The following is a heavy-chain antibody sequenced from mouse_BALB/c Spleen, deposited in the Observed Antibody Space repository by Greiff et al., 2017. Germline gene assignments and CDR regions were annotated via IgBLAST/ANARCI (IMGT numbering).Heavy chain of an antibody. CDR1: GYTFTDYN. J-gene: IGHJ4*01. CDR3: ARGGNSAMDY. CDR2: INPNNGGT. V-gene: IGHV1-18*01. Sequence: EVQLQQSGPELVKPGASVKIPCKASGYTFTDYNMDWVKQSHGKSLEWIGDINPNNGGTIDNQKFKGKATLTVDKSSSTAYMELRSLTSEDTAVYYCARGGNSAMDYWGQGTSVTVSS. D-gene: IGHD2-14*01.